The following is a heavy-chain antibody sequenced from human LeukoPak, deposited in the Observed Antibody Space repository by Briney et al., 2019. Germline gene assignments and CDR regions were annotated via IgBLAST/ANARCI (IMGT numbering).Heavy chain of an antibody. V-gene: IGHV4-34*01. Sequence: SETLSLTCAVYVGSFSNYYWSWIRQTPGRGTEWIGEINDSGRTNYNPPLMSRVTVSVDTSKNQFSLRLTSVTATDTAVYYCARRWNYGRNYYIDVWGKGAAVSVSS. D-gene: IGHD1-7*01. CDR1: VGSFSNYY. CDR2: INDSGRT. CDR3: ARRWNYGRNYYIDV. J-gene: IGHJ6*03.